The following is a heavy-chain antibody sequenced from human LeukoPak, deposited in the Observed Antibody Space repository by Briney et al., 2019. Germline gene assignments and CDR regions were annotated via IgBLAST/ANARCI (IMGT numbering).Heavy chain of an antibody. J-gene: IGHJ4*02. Sequence: GGSLRLSCAASGFTFSTYWMSWVRQAPGRGLEWVASIKQDGSEKYYVDSVKGRFTISRDNAKNSLYLQMNSLRPEDTAVYYCANAIRAGTPGIGYWGQGTLVTVSS. CDR2: IKQDGSEK. CDR1: GFTFSTYW. V-gene: IGHV3-7*01. CDR3: ANAIRAGTPGIGY. D-gene: IGHD6-13*01.